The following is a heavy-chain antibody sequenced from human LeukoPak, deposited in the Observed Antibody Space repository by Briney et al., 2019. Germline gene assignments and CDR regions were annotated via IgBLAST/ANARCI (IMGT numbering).Heavy chain of an antibody. CDR2: IYYSGST. Sequence: SETLSLTCTVSGGSISSGGYYWSWIRQHPGKGLEWIGYIYYSGSTYHNPSLKSRVTISVDTSKNQFSLKLSSVTAADTAVYYCARGGDILTGQGFDPWGQGTLVTVSS. D-gene: IGHD3-9*01. J-gene: IGHJ5*02. V-gene: IGHV4-31*03. CDR1: GGSISSGGYY. CDR3: ARGGDILTGQGFDP.